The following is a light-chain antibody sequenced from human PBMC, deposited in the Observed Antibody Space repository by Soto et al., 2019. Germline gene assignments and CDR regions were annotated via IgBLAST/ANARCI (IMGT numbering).Light chain of an antibody. CDR2: AAS. CDR1: QGISSY. CDR3: QQHNNYPFT. J-gene: IGKJ3*01. Sequence: DIQLTQSPSFLSASVGDRVTITCRASQGISSYLAWYQQKPGKAPNLLIYAASTLQSGVPSRFSGSGSGTEFTLTISSLQPDDFATYYCQQHNNYPFTFGPGTKVDIK. V-gene: IGKV1-9*01.